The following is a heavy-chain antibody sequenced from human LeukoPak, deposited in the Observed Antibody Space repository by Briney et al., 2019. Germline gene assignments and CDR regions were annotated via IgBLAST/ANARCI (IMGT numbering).Heavy chain of an antibody. V-gene: IGHV4-34*01. Sequence: SETLSLTCAVYGGSFSGYYWSWIRQPPGKGLEWIGEINHSGSTNYNPSLKSRVTISVDTSKNQFSLKLSSVTAADTAVYHCARRPYYGGNLDYWGQGTLVTVSS. CDR3: ARRPYYGGNLDY. CDR1: GGSFSGYY. D-gene: IGHD4-23*01. CDR2: INHSGST. J-gene: IGHJ4*02.